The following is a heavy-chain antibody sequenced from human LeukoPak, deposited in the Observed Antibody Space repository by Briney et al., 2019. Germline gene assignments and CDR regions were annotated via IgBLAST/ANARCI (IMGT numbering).Heavy chain of an antibody. J-gene: IGHJ4*02. D-gene: IGHD6-13*01. CDR1: GFTVSSNY. CDR2: IKQDGSEK. V-gene: IGHV3-7*01. Sequence: GGSLRLSCAASGFTVSSNYMSWVRQAPGKGLEWMANIKQDGSEKYYVDSVKGRFTISRDNAKNSLYLQMNSLRAEDTAVYYCARLKSKQQLIYFDYWGQGTLVTVSS. CDR3: ARLKSKQQLIYFDY.